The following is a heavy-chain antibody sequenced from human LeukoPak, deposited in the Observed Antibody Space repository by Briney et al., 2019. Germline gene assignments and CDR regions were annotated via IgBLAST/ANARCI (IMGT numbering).Heavy chain of an antibody. J-gene: IGHJ4*02. CDR1: GFTFSSYW. D-gene: IGHD3-22*01. CDR2: IKQDGSEK. CDR3: ASLYYYDSSGYYRY. V-gene: IGHV3-7*03. Sequence: GGSLRLSCAASGFTFSSYWMSWVRQAPGKGLEWVANIKQDGSEKYYVDSVKGRFTISRDNAKNSLYLQMNSLRAEDTALYYCASLYYYDSSGYYRYWGQGTLVTVSS.